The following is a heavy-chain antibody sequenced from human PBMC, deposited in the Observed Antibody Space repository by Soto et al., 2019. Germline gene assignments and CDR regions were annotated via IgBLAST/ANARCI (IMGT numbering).Heavy chain of an antibody. CDR3: AKGTSSEFLLSFDD. J-gene: IGHJ4*01. CDR2: ITGSGSHS. V-gene: IGHV3-23*01. D-gene: IGHD3-10*01. CDR1: GFPSSTYGFSTYA. Sequence: EVQLLQSGGGLVQPGGSLRLSCMASGFPSSTYGFSTYAMTWVRQPPGKGLEWVSVITGSGSHSYYADSVKGRFTISRDNSRNTLFLQMDSLRAYDTAVYFCAKGTSSEFLLSFDDWGHGTLVTVSS.